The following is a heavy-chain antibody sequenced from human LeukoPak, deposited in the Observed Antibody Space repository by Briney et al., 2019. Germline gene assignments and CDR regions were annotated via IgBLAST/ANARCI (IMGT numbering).Heavy chain of an antibody. CDR3: ARDDGGSFSTTFDI. D-gene: IGHD1-26*01. J-gene: IGHJ3*02. V-gene: IGHV3-7*01. CDR2: IKQDGSEK. Sequence: GGSLRLSCAASAFTFSNYWMSWVRQAPGKGLEWVANIKQDGSEKYYVDSVKGRFTISRDNAKNSLYLQMNSLRAEDTALYYCARDDGGSFSTTFDIWGQGTMVTVSS. CDR1: AFTFSNYW.